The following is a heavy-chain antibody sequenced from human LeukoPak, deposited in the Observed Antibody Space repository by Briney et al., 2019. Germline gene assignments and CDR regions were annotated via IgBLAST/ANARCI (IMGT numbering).Heavy chain of an antibody. CDR1: GYIFSPYF. Sequence: GASVKVSCKASGYIFSPYFITWVRQVPGQGLEWMGWINPHNGDTYYTESLQGRLTLTTSESTNTADMELTSLRSDDTAVYYCVRRGSSGYYPFEYWGQGTLVTVSS. D-gene: IGHD3-22*01. V-gene: IGHV1-18*04. CDR3: VRRGSSGYYPFEY. J-gene: IGHJ4*02. CDR2: INPHNGDT.